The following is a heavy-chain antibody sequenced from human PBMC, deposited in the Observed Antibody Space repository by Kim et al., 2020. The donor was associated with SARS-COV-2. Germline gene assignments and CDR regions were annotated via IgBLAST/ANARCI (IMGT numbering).Heavy chain of an antibody. Sequence: SETLSLTCAVYGGSFSGYYWSWIRQPPGKGLEWIGEINHSGSTNYNPSLKSRVTISVDTSKNQFSLKLSSVTAADTAVYYCARGLRRRNYYYYMDVWGKGTTVTVSS. J-gene: IGHJ6*03. CDR1: GGSFSGYY. CDR2: INHSGST. V-gene: IGHV4-34*01. CDR3: ARGLRRRNYYYYMDV.